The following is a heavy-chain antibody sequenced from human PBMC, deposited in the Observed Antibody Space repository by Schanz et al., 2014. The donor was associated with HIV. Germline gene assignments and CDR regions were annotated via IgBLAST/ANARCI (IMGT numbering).Heavy chain of an antibody. CDR1: GGSFSGYY. Sequence: QLYLQQWGSGLFKPAETLSLTCGVFGGSFSGYYWGWIRQSPEKGLEWIGEVSHSGSNNYNPSLKSRLTISLDTSKSQFPLKVKSVTAADTALYYCARRPKRWLDQVNSAGAFDVWGPGTLVTVSS. CDR2: VSHSGSN. V-gene: IGHV4-34*01. CDR3: ARRPKRWLDQVNSAGAFDV. J-gene: IGHJ3*01. D-gene: IGHD5-12*01.